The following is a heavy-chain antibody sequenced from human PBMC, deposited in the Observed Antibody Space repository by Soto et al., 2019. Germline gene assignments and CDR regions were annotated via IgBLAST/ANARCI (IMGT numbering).Heavy chain of an antibody. D-gene: IGHD3-10*02. CDR1: GYTFTSHG. CDR2: ISAYNGNT. V-gene: IGHV1-18*04. CDR3: ARDLMFGNIVVHYYGMDV. J-gene: IGHJ6*02. Sequence: ASVKVSCKASGYTFTSHGISWVRQAPGQGLEWMGWISAYNGNTNYAQKLQGRVTMTTDTSTSTAYMELRSLRSDDTAVCYCARDLMFGNIVVHYYGMDVWGQGTTVTV.